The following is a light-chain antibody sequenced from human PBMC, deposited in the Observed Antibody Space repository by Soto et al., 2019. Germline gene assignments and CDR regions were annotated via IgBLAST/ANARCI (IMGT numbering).Light chain of an antibody. CDR2: LGS. CDR3: MQALQTPYT. Sequence: DIVMAPSPLSLPVTPGEPASISCRSSQSLLHSNGYNYLDWYLQKPGQSPQLLIYLGSNRASGVPNRFSGSGSGTDFTLKISRVEDEDVGVYYCMQALQTPYTFGQGTKVDIK. CDR1: QSLLHSNGYNY. V-gene: IGKV2-28*01. J-gene: IGKJ2*01.